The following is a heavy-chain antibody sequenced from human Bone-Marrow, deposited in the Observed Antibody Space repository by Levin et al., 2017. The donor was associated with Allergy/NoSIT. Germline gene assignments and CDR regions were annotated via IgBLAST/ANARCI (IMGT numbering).Heavy chain of an antibody. J-gene: IGHJ6*02. CDR3: AKDLRSPAGDYYYGMDV. CDR1: GFTFDDYA. D-gene: IGHD2-2*01. Sequence: SLKISCAASGFTFDDYAMHWVRQAPGKGLEWVSGISWNSGSIGYADSVKGRFTISRDNAKNSLYLQMNSLRAEDTALYYCAKDLRSPAGDYYYGMDVWGQGTTVTVSS. V-gene: IGHV3-9*01. CDR2: ISWNSGSI.